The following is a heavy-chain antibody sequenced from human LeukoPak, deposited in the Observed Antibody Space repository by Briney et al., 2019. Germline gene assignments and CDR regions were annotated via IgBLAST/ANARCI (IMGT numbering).Heavy chain of an antibody. J-gene: IGHJ5*02. Sequence: ASVKVSCKASGYTFTGYYMHWVRQAPGQGVEWMGWINPNSGGTNYAQKFQGRVTMTRDTSISTAYMELSRLRSDDTAVYYCARSRLGYSNWFDPWGQGTLVTVSS. CDR3: ARSRLGYSNWFDP. CDR1: GYTFTGYY. D-gene: IGHD4-11*01. CDR2: INPNSGGT. V-gene: IGHV1-2*02.